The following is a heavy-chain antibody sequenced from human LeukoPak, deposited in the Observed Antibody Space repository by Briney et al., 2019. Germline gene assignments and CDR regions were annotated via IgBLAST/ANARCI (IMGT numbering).Heavy chain of an antibody. V-gene: IGHV1-69*13. Sequence: SVKVSCKASGGTFSSYAISWVRQAPGQGLEWMGGIIPIFGTANYAQKFQGRVTITADESTSTAYMELSSLRSEDTAVYYCASSRDGYNIFDYWGRGTLVTVSS. CDR1: GGTFSSYA. CDR3: ASSRDGYNIFDY. D-gene: IGHD5-24*01. CDR2: IIPIFGTA. J-gene: IGHJ4*02.